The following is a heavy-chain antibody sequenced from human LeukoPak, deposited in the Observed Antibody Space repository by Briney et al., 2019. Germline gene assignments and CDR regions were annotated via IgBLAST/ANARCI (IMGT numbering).Heavy chain of an antibody. J-gene: IGHJ4*02. V-gene: IGHV3-23*01. CDR2: ISGSGGST. Sequence: GGSLRLSCAASGFTFSSYAMSWVRQAPGKGLEWASAISGSGGSTYYADSVKGRFTISRDNSKNTLYLQMNSLRAEDTAVYYCAKGLLWFGTLYYFDYWGQGTLVTVSS. D-gene: IGHD3-10*01. CDR1: GFTFSSYA. CDR3: AKGLLWFGTLYYFDY.